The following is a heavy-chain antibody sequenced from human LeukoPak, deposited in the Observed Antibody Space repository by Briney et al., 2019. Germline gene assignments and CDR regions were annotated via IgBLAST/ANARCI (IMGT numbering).Heavy chain of an antibody. D-gene: IGHD2-8*01. Sequence: GSLRLSCAASGFTFTNYAMSWVRQAPGKGLEWVSGINDDGGSTYYADSAKGRFTISRDNSRNTLYLQMNSLRADDTAVYYCAKEGHKHGIPYFDCWGQGALVTVSS. J-gene: IGHJ4*02. V-gene: IGHV3-23*01. CDR1: GFTFTNYA. CDR2: INDDGGST. CDR3: AKEGHKHGIPYFDC.